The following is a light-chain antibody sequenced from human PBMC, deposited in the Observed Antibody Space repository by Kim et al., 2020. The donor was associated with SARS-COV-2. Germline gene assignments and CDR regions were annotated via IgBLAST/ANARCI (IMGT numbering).Light chain of an antibody. CDR1: RRSISNC. Sequence: APGGDATTYCRASRRSISNCLAWYQHKPGQAPRLLIYGASNRATGVPDRVSGSASGTDFTLTISRLEPEDFAVYYCQQYSRSPRTFGQGTKVDIK. CDR2: GAS. J-gene: IGKJ1*01. V-gene: IGKV3-20*01. CDR3: QQYSRSPRT.